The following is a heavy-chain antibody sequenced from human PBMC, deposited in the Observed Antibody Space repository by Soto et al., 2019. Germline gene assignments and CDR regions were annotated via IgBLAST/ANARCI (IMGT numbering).Heavy chain of an antibody. CDR2: ISYDGSNK. CDR1: GFTFSSYG. V-gene: IGHV3-30*18. CDR3: ANSNHFDY. J-gene: IGHJ4*02. Sequence: QMQLVESGGGVVQPGRSVRLSCAASGFTFSSYGMHWVRQAPGKGLEWVAVISYDGSNKYYADSVKGRFTISRDNSKNTLYLQMNSLRAEDTAVHYCANSNHFDYWGQGTLVTVSS.